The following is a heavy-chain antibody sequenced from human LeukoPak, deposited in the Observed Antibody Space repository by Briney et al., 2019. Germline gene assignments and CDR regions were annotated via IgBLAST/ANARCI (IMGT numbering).Heavy chain of an antibody. J-gene: IGHJ4*02. Sequence: GGSLRLSCAASGFTFSSYAMGWVRQAPGKGLEWGSAITASGGNTYYADSVKGRFTISRDNSKNTLYLQVNSLRAEDTAVYYCAKGNGYSYGRYYFDYWGQGTLVTVSS. CDR1: GFTFSSYA. D-gene: IGHD5-18*01. V-gene: IGHV3-23*01. CDR2: ITASGGNT. CDR3: AKGNGYSYGRYYFDY.